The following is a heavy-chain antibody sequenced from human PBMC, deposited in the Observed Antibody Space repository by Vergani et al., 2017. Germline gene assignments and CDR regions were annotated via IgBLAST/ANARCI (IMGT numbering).Heavy chain of an antibody. CDR2: ISAYNGNT. D-gene: IGHD6-13*01. Sequence: QVQLVQSGAEVKKPGASVKVSCKASGYTFTSYGISWVRQAPGQGLEWMGWISAYNGNTNYAQKLQGRVTMTTDTSTSTAYMGLRSLRSDDTSVYYCARVVSSRLVPDGYFDLWGRGTLVTVSS. CDR1: GYTFTSYG. CDR3: ARVVSSRLVPDGYFDL. V-gene: IGHV1-18*01. J-gene: IGHJ2*01.